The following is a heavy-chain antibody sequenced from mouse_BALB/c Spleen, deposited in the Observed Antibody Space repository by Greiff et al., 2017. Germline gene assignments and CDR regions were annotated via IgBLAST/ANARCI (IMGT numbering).Heavy chain of an antibody. CDR3: ARERGWSYAMDY. V-gene: IGHV1S29*02. Sequence: EVQLQQSGPELVKPGASVKISCKASGYTFTDYNMHWVKQSHGKSLEWIGYIYPYNGGTGYNQKFKSKATLTVDNSSSTAYMELRSLTSEDSAVYYCARERGWSYAMDYWGQGTSVTVSS. CDR1: GYTFTDYN. J-gene: IGHJ4*01. CDR2: IYPYNGGT. D-gene: IGHD2-3*01.